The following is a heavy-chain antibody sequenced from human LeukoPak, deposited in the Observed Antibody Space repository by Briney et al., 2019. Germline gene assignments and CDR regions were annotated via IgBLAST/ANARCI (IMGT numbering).Heavy chain of an antibody. Sequence: GGSLRLSCAASGFTFSRHRMHWVRQAPGKGLVWISRINSDASDINYADFVKGRFTISRDNAKNTVYLQINSLRDEDTAVYYCARICSSTDCLIPDWGQGTLVTVSS. J-gene: IGHJ4*02. CDR2: INSDASDI. D-gene: IGHD2-2*01. CDR3: ARICSSTDCLIPD. CDR1: GFTFSRHR. V-gene: IGHV3-74*01.